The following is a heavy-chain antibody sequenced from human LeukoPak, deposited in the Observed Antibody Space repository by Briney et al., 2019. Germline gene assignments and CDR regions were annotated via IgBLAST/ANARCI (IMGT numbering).Heavy chain of an antibody. CDR2: ISYDGSNK. V-gene: IGHV3-30-3*01. D-gene: IGHD4-17*01. J-gene: IGHJ6*02. Sequence: GRSLRLSCAAPGFTFSSYAMHWVRQAPGKGLEWVAVISYDGSNKYYADSVKGRFTISRDSSKNTLYLQMNSLRAEDTAVYYCAREDYGDSRIPYYGMDVWGQGTTVTVSS. CDR1: GFTFSSYA. CDR3: AREDYGDSRIPYYGMDV.